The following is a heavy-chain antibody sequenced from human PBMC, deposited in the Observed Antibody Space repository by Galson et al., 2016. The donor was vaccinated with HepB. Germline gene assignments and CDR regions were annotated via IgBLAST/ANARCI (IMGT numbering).Heavy chain of an antibody. CDR1: GGTFSSYA. D-gene: IGHD2-15*01. J-gene: IGHJ4*02. CDR2: IIPMFNSA. CDR3: ARGRGIFEAGVGGY. V-gene: IGHV1-69*13. Sequence: SVKVSCKASGGTFSSYAITWVRQAPGQGLEWMGGIIPMFNSANYPQYVQGRVTITADDSTSTAYMELSSLRSEDTAMYYCARGRGIFEAGVGGYWGQGTLVTVSS.